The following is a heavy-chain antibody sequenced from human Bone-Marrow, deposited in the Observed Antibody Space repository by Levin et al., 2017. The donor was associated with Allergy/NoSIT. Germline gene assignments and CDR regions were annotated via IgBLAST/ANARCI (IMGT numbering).Heavy chain of an antibody. CDR3: ARGRTTEATFLYYYYIDV. CDR2: INPRGST. Sequence: SETLSLTCAVYGGSFTTYYYYWTWIRQPPGKGLEWIGEINPRGSTNYNPSLKSRVTISVDTSKSQFSLRLSSVTAADAAIYYCARGRTTEATFLYYYYIDVLAKGTTVTVSS. V-gene: IGHV4-34*01. D-gene: IGHD4-17*01. J-gene: IGHJ6*03. CDR1: GGSFTTYY.